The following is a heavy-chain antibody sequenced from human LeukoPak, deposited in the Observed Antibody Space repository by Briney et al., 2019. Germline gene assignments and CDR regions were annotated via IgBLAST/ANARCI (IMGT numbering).Heavy chain of an antibody. J-gene: IGHJ6*02. Sequence: PSETLSLTCTVSGGSISNYYWTWIRQPPGKGLEWIGYISYSGSTNYIPSLKSRVTILIDTSKNQFSLKLSSLTAADTAVYYCARDSYYYGLDVWGQGTTVSVSS. CDR2: ISYSGST. V-gene: IGHV4-59*08. CDR1: GGSISNYY. D-gene: IGHD2-21*01. CDR3: ARDSYYYGLDV.